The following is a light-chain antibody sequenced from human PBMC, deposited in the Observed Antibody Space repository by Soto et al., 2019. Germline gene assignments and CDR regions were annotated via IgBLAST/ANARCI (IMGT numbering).Light chain of an antibody. CDR2: GAS. CDR1: QSVSSK. CDR3: QQRTDRPPWT. J-gene: IGKJ1*01. Sequence: EILMTQSPATLSVSPGERATLSCRASQSVSSKLAWYQQKPGQAPRLLIYGASQRATGIPARFRGSGSGTDFTLSISSLEPEDFAVYYCQQRTDRPPWTFGQGTKVDIK. V-gene: IGKV3-11*01.